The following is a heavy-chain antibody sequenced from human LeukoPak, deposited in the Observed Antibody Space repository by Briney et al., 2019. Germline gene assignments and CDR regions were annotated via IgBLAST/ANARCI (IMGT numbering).Heavy chain of an antibody. J-gene: IGHJ4*02. V-gene: IGHV1-2*02. CDR1: GYTFTRYD. D-gene: IGHD3-9*01. CDR2: IKPKIGGT. Sequence: ASVKVSCKASGYTFTRYDINWVRQATGQGLESMGWIKPKIGGTNYAPRFQGRVSMTSDTSITTAYMQLRRVTSDDTAVYYCARDSSRRPQKYDIATSFSTENWGQGTLVAVSS. CDR3: ARDSSRRPQKYDIATSFSTEN.